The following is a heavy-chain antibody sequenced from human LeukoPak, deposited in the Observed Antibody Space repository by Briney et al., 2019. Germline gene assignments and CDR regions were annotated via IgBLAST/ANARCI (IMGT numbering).Heavy chain of an antibody. J-gene: IGHJ3*02. CDR3: SIQYDYDSYGYQDGFDI. Sequence: SETLSLTCTVSGGSISGYYWSWLRQPPGEGLEWIGYIHYSGRNNYNPSLKSRIPISVDTSKNQFSLKLSSVTAADPALYYCSIQYDYDSYGYQDGFDIWGKGTMVTVSS. CDR1: GGSISGYY. D-gene: IGHD3-22*01. V-gene: IGHV4-59*08. CDR2: IHYSGRN.